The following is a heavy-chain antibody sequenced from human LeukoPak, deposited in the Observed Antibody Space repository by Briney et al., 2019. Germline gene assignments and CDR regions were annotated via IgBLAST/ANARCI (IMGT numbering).Heavy chain of an antibody. D-gene: IGHD2-2*01. Sequence: GGSLRLSCAASGFTFSIYVLIWVRQAPGRGLEWVSAITGSGGTTSYADSVKGRFTISRDNSRNTLYLQMNSLRAEDAAVYYCAKDREVSAARVYDYWGQGTLVTVSS. J-gene: IGHJ4*02. V-gene: IGHV3-23*01. CDR1: GFTFSIYV. CDR2: ITGSGGTT. CDR3: AKDREVSAARVYDY.